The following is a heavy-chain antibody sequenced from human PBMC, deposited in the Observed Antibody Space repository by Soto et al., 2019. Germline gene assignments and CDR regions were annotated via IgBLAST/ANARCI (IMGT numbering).Heavy chain of an antibody. CDR2: ISSRHTI. Sequence: EVQLVESGGGSVQPGGSLRLSCAASGFTFSDYNMNWVRQAPGKGLEWVSYISSRHTIYYADSVKGRFTISRDNAKNSLYLQMNGLRAEDTAVYYCARIASYGDILFDLWGQGMLVTVSS. D-gene: IGHD4-17*01. V-gene: IGHV3-48*01. CDR3: ARIASYGDILFDL. J-gene: IGHJ4*02. CDR1: GFTFSDYN.